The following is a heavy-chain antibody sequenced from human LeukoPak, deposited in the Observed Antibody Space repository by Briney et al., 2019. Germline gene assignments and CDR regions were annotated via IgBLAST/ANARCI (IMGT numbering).Heavy chain of an antibody. D-gene: IGHD3-9*01. CDR1: GGSISSGGYY. Sequence: SQTLFLTCTVSGGSISSGGYYWSWIRQHPGKGLEWIGYIYYSGSTYYNPSPKSRVTISVDTSKNQFSLKLSSVTAADTAVYYCAREQETYYDILTGENWFDPWGQGTLVTVSS. V-gene: IGHV4-31*03. CDR2: IYYSGST. J-gene: IGHJ5*02. CDR3: AREQETYYDILTGENWFDP.